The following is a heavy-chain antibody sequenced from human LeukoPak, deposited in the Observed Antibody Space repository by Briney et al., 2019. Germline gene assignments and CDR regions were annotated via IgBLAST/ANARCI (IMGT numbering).Heavy chain of an antibody. CDR2: INPNSGGT. Sequence: GASVKVSCKASGYTFTGYYRHWVRQAPGQGLEWMGWINPNSGGTNYAQNFQGRVTMTRDTSISTAYMELSRLRSDDTAVYYCTRDSYYDSSGYYSSEYFQHWGQGTLVTVSS. J-gene: IGHJ1*01. CDR1: GYTFTGYY. V-gene: IGHV1-2*02. CDR3: TRDSYYDSSGYYSSEYFQH. D-gene: IGHD3-22*01.